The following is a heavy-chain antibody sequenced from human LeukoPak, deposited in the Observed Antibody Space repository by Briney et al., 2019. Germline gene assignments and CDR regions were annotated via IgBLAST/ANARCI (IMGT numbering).Heavy chain of an antibody. CDR3: AKGGDVLLWFGELSSSYFDY. V-gene: IGHV1-46*01. CDR2: INPSGGST. CDR1: GYTFTSYY. D-gene: IGHD3-10*01. J-gene: IGHJ4*02. Sequence: ASVKVSCKASGYTFTSYYMHWVRQAPGQGLEWMGIINPSGGSTSYAQKFQGRVTMTRDTSTSTVYMELSSLRSEDTAVYYCAKGGDVLLWFGELSSSYFDYWGQGTLVTVSS.